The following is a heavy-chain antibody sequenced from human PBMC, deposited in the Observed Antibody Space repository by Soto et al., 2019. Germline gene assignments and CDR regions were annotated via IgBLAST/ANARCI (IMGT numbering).Heavy chain of an antibody. CDR2: IYYSGST. V-gene: IGHV4-59*01. CDR3: ARVRSSSWYYYFDY. CDR1: GGSISSYY. J-gene: IGHJ4*02. Sequence: SETLSLTCTVSGGSISSYYWSWIRQPPGKGLEWIGYIYYSGSTNYNPSLKSRVTISVDTSKNQFSLKLSSVTAADTAVYYCARVRSSSWYYYFDYWGQGTLVTSPQ. D-gene: IGHD6-13*01.